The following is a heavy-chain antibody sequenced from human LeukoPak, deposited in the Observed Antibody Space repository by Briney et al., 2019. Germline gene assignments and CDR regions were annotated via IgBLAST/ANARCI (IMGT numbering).Heavy chain of an antibody. CDR1: GFTFSSYS. CDR2: ISSSSSYI. D-gene: IGHD5-18*01. J-gene: IGHJ4*02. CDR3: ARDSDTAMAGSPDY. V-gene: IGHV3-21*01. Sequence: PGGSLRLSCAASGFTFSSYSMNWVRQAPGKGLEWVSSISSSSSYIYYADSVKGRFTISRDNAKNSLYLQMNGLRAEDTAVYYCARDSDTAMAGSPDYWGQGTLVTVSP.